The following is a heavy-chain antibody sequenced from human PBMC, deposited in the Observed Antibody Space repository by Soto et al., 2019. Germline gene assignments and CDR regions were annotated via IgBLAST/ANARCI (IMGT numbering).Heavy chain of an antibody. CDR2: ISGSGGST. CDR3: ATGPLIVTGDYHLDNWFDP. CDR1: GFTFRRYA. D-gene: IGHD3-9*01. J-gene: IGHJ5*02. V-gene: IGHV3-23*01. Sequence: GGSLRLSCAASGFTFRRYAMSWVRQAPGKGLEWVSAISGSGGSTYYAESVKGRFNISRENSKNTLYLQMNSLRAEDTAGYYCATGPLIVTGDYHLDNWFDPWGQGTLVPVSS.